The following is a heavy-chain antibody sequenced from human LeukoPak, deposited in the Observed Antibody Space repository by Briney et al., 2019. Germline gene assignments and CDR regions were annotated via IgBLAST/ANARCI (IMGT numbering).Heavy chain of an antibody. CDR1: GYSFTTYW. Sequence: GESLKISCTGSGYSFTTYWIGWVRQMPGKGLEWVGIINPGDSDPRYRPSFQGQVTISADKSISTAYLQWSSLKASDTAMYYCARHGLGSSWFGFGYWGKATLVTVSS. CDR2: INPGDSDP. D-gene: IGHD6-13*01. V-gene: IGHV5-51*01. CDR3: ARHGLGSSWFGFGY. J-gene: IGHJ4*02.